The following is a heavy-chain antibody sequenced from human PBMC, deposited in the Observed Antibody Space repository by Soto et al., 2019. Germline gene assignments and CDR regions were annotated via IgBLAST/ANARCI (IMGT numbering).Heavy chain of an antibody. CDR2: ISSGGSNR. CDR3: AKVRGPSSGFYYYHGMEV. CDR1: GFSLSSYG. D-gene: IGHD5-18*01. J-gene: IGHJ6*02. V-gene: IGHV3-30*18. Sequence: QVQLVESGGGVVQPGRSLRLSCVVSGFSLSSYGMHWVRQAPGKGLEWVAVISSGGSNRYYADSVKGRFTISKATSKKTLFLQMNSLRAEDTALYYCAKVRGPSSGFYYYHGMEVWGHGTTVTVS.